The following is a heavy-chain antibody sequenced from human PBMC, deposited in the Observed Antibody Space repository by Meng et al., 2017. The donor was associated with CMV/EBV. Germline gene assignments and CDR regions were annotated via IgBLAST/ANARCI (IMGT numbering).Heavy chain of an antibody. CDR3: ARDLPYDFWSGYYRYSYYGMDV. J-gene: IGHJ6*02. D-gene: IGHD3-3*01. CDR1: GFTFSSYW. V-gene: IGHV3-74*01. CDR2: INSDGSST. Sequence: GGSLRLSCAASGFTFSSYWMHWVRQAPGKGLVWVSSINSDGSSTSYADSVKGRFTISRDNAKNTLYLQMNSLRAEDTAVYYCARDLPYDFWSGYYRYSYYGMDVWGQGTTVTVSS.